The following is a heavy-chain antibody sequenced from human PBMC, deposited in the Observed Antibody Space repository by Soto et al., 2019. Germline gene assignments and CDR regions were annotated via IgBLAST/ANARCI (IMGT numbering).Heavy chain of an antibody. Sequence: SETLSRTCCVYGGSFSCYYWNWIRPPPGKGLEWIGEINHSGSTNYNPSLKSRVSISEGTSNNQFSLKLSSVTAADTAVYYCARGRGDGYNQDWYFDLWGRGTLVTVSS. CDR2: INHSGST. CDR3: ARGRGDGYNQDWYFDL. D-gene: IGHD3-10*01. J-gene: IGHJ2*01. CDR1: GGSFSCYY. V-gene: IGHV4-34*01.